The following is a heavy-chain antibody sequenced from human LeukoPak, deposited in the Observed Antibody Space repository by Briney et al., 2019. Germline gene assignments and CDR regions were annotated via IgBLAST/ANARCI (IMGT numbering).Heavy chain of an antibody. V-gene: IGHV4-4*07. D-gene: IGHD3-9*01. J-gene: IGHJ5*02. Sequence: TETLSLTCTVSGGSISSYYWSWIRQPAGKGLEWIGRIYTSGSTNYNPSLKSRVTMSVDTSKNQFSLKLSSVTAADTAVYYCASSESYYDILTGSWGQGTLVTVSS. CDR3: ASSESYYDILTGS. CDR2: IYTSGST. CDR1: GGSISSYY.